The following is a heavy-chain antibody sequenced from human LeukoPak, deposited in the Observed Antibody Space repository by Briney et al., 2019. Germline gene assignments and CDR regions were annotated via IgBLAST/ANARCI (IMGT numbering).Heavy chain of an antibody. Sequence: SSETLSLTCTVSGGSISSYYWSWIRQPPGKGLEWIGYIYYSGSTNYNPSLKSRVTISVDTSKNQFSLKLSSVTAADTAVYYCARGYDFWSGYPSYWYFDLWGRGTLVTVSP. J-gene: IGHJ2*01. D-gene: IGHD3-3*01. V-gene: IGHV4-59*01. CDR3: ARGYDFWSGYPSYWYFDL. CDR1: GGSISSYY. CDR2: IYYSGST.